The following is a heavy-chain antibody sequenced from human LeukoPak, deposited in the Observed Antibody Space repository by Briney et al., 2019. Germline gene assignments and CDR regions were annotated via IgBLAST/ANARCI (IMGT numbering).Heavy chain of an antibody. CDR2: IYPGDSDT. CDR1: GYRFPSYW. Sequence: GESLKISCKGSGYRFPSYWIGWVRQMPGKGLEWMGIIYPGDSDTRYSPSFQGQVTISADKSISTAYLQWSSLKVSDTATYYCARLFSDYLSSFDYWGQGTLVTVSS. D-gene: IGHD6-25*01. CDR3: ARLFSDYLSSFDY. J-gene: IGHJ4*02. V-gene: IGHV5-51*01.